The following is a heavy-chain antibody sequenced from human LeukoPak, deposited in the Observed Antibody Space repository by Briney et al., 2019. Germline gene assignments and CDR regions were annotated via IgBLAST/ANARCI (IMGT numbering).Heavy chain of an antibody. CDR1: GYTFTSYG. CDR2: ISAYNGNT. CDR3: ARDPTFDIVVVPAASGFDP. J-gene: IGHJ5*02. V-gene: IGHV1-18*01. Sequence: ASVKVSFKASGYTFTSYGISWVRQAPGQGLEWMGWISAYNGNTNYAQKLQGRVTMTTDTSTSTAYMELRSLRSDDTAVYYCARDPTFDIVVVPAASGFDPWGQGTLVTVSS. D-gene: IGHD2-2*01.